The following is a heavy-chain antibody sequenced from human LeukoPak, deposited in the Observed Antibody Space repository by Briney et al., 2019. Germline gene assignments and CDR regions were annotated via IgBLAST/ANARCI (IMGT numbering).Heavy chain of an antibody. CDR1: GFTFSSYA. J-gene: IGHJ4*02. Sequence: GGSLRLPCAASGFTFSSYAKSWVRQAPGKGLEWVSAISETGGTTYDADSVKGRFTISRDNSKSTLYLQMNSLRAEDTAVYYCAKDTSIGRYCSNGVCSPFDYWGQGTLVTVSS. CDR2: ISETGGTT. V-gene: IGHV3-23*01. CDR3: AKDTSIGRYCSNGVCSPFDY. D-gene: IGHD2-8*01.